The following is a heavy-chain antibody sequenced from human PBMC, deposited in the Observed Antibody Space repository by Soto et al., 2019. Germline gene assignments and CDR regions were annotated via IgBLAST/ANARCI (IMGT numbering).Heavy chain of an antibody. D-gene: IGHD6-13*01. CDR1: GYTFTSYG. CDR3: XXXAGSWYGDAFDI. CDR2: ISAYNGNT. J-gene: IGHJ3*02. Sequence: QVQLVQSGAEVKKPGASVKVSCKASGYTFTSYGISWVRQAPGQGLEWMGWISAYNGNTNYAQKLQGRVTMTTDTSTSTAYMELRSLRSDDTAVXXXXXXAGSWYGDAFDIWGQGTMVTVSS. V-gene: IGHV1-18*04.